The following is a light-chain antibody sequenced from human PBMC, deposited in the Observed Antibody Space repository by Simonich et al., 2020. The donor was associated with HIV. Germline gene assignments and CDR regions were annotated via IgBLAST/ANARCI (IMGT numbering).Light chain of an antibody. CDR2: WAS. CDR1: GTILYSSNNKNY. CDR3: QQYFGTPYT. Sequence: DIVMTQSPDSLAVSLGERATINCKSSGTILYSSNNKNYLAWYQQKPGQPPKLLIYWASIRESGVPDRFSGSGSGTDFTLTISSLQAEDVAVYYCQQYFGTPYTFGQGTKLEI. J-gene: IGKJ2*01. V-gene: IGKV4-1*01.